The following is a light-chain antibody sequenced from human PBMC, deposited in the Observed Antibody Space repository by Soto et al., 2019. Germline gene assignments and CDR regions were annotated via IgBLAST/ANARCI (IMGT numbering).Light chain of an antibody. J-gene: IGLJ2*01. CDR2: DAS. CDR1: SSNVGGYNY. V-gene: IGLV2-11*01. Sequence: QSVLTQPRSVSASPGQSVTISCTGTSSNVGGYNYVSWYQQNPGKAPKLIIYDASKRPSGVPERFSGSKSGNAASLTISGLQAEDEADYYCCSYAANYNLVFGGGTKVTVL. CDR3: CSYAANYNLV.